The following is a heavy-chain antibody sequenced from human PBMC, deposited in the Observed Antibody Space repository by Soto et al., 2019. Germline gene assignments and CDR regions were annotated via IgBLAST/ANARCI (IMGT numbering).Heavy chain of an antibody. Sequence: EVQLVESGGGLVQPGRSLRLSCAASGFSFDEHAMHWVRQGPGKGLEWVSGISWKSGRVGYGDSVKGRFTISRDNAKNTRYLQMNSLRAEATALYYCTKIPRTRGGSEEGYGDFDIWGQGTMVPVSS. CDR1: GFSFDEHA. J-gene: IGHJ3*02. V-gene: IGHV3-9*01. CDR2: ISWKSGRV. CDR3: TKIPRTRGGSEEGYGDFDI. D-gene: IGHD5-18*01.